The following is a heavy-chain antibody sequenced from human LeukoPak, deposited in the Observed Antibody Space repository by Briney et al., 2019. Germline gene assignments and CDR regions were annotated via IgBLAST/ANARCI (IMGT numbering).Heavy chain of an antibody. J-gene: IGHJ4*02. D-gene: IGHD5-12*01. Sequence: PSGTLSLTCTVSGASISSSSSYWGWIRQPPGKGLEWLGNIYSRGNTYYKPSLRSRVTISIDTSKNQFSLKLSSVTAADTAVYYCARVDDIVWGVLQGNFVYWGQGTLVTVSS. CDR2: IYSRGNT. CDR1: GASISSSSSY. V-gene: IGHV4-39*07. CDR3: ARVDDIVWGVLQGNFVY.